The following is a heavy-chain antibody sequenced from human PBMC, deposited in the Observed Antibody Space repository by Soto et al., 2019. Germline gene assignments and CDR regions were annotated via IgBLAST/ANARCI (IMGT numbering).Heavy chain of an antibody. Sequence: EVQLVESGGGLVKPGGSLRLSCAAPGFTFSNAWMSWVRQAPGKGLEWVGRIKSKTDGGTTDYAAPVKGRFTISRDDSKNTLYLQMNSLKTEDTAVYYCTTSRAYCSGGSCYHYWGQGTLVTVSS. CDR1: GFTFSNAW. CDR3: TTSRAYCSGGSCYHY. J-gene: IGHJ4*02. D-gene: IGHD2-15*01. V-gene: IGHV3-15*01. CDR2: IKSKTDGGTT.